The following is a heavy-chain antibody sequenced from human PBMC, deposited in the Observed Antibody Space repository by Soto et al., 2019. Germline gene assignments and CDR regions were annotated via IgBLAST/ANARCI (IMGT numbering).Heavy chain of an antibody. CDR1: GFSLSTRALG. CDR3: AHRQDLGAFDI. CDR2: IYWNDDQ. J-gene: IGHJ3*02. Sequence: SVPTLVNPTQTLTLTCTFSGFSLSTRALGVGWIRQPPGKALEWLALIYWNDDQRYSPSLKNRLTITKDTSKNHVVLTMTNMDPVDTATYYCAHRQDLGAFDIWGQGTMVTVS. V-gene: IGHV2-5*01. D-gene: IGHD7-27*01.